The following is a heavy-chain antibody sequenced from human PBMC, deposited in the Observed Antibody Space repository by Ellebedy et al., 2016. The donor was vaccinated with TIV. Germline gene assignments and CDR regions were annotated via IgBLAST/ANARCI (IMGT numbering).Heavy chain of an antibody. J-gene: IGHJ4*02. CDR1: GYTFTAYY. Sequence: ASVKVSXXVSGYTFTAYYMHWVRQAPGQGLEWMGWINPKNGVTNYVEKFQGRVTMTRDTSFTTGYMELSSLRSDDTAVYYCARDHGYRDILTDYYSMTPLVDWGQGTLVTVSS. CDR2: INPKNGVT. CDR3: ARDHGYRDILTDYYSMTPLVD. V-gene: IGHV1-2*02. D-gene: IGHD3-9*01.